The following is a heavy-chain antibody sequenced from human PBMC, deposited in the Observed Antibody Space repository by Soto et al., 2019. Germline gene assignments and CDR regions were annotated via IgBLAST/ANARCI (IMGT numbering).Heavy chain of an antibody. CDR2: ISYDGSNK. D-gene: IGHD3-9*01. V-gene: IGHV3-30*18. Sequence: GGSLRLSCAASGFTFRSYGMHWVRQAPGKGLEWVAVISYDGSNKYYADSVKGRFTISRDNSKNTLYLQMNSLRAEDTAVYYCAKDLTYYDILTGYYPIQGVYYYGMDVWGQGTTVT. CDR1: GFTFRSYG. CDR3: AKDLTYYDILTGYYPIQGVYYYGMDV. J-gene: IGHJ6*02.